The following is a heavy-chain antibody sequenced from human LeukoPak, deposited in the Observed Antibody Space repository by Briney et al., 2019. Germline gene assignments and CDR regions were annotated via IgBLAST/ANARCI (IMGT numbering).Heavy chain of an antibody. J-gene: IGHJ4*02. CDR2: IYPGDSDT. V-gene: IGHV5-51*01. CDR1: GYSFTSYW. Sequence: GESLKISCKGSGYSFTSYWIGWVRQMPGKGLEWMGIIYPGDSDTRYSPSFQGQATISADKSINTAYLQWSSLKASDTAMYYCTRGVDTAMVYPEGFDYWGQGTPVTVSS. CDR3: TRGVDTAMVYPEGFDY. D-gene: IGHD5-18*01.